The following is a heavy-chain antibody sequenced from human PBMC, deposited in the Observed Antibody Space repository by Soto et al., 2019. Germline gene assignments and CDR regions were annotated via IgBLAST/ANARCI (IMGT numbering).Heavy chain of an antibody. V-gene: IGHV4-61*05. D-gene: IGHD1-26*01. CDR3: ASRYGGNFDY. J-gene: IGHJ4*02. CDR2: VYYSGST. Sequence: SETLSLTCTVSGGSISSSSYYWGWIRQPPGKGLEWIGYVYYSGSTNYNPSLKSRVTISVDASKNQFSLKVRSVTAADTAVYYCASRYGGNFDYWGQGTLVTVSS. CDR1: GGSISSSSYY.